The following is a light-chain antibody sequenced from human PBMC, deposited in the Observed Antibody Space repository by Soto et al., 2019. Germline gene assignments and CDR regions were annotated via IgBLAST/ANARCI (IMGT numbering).Light chain of an antibody. J-gene: IGKJ5*01. CDR1: EDINSR. CDR2: AAF. Sequence: DIQMTQSPFSVSASAGYRVTISCRASEDINSRLAWYQQKPGNAPKLLIYAAFILRGGVPSRFSGYGSGTVFTLSISTLQPEDFSTYYYQQADSFPITFGQGTQLEIK. CDR3: QQADSFPIT. V-gene: IGKV1-12*01.